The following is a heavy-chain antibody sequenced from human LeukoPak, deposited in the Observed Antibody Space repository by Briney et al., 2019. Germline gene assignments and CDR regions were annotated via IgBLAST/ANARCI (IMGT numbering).Heavy chain of an antibody. CDR3: ARGRSPDYWYFDL. CDR1: GFVFGDYA. CDR2: ISHNGSSK. J-gene: IGHJ2*01. Sequence: GGSLRLSCAASGFVFGDYAMHWVRQALGKGLEWAALISHNGSSKYYADSVRGRFTISRDNSNTLYLEMNSLRPEDTAVFYCARGRSPDYWYFDLWGRGTPVTVSS. V-gene: IGHV3-30-3*01.